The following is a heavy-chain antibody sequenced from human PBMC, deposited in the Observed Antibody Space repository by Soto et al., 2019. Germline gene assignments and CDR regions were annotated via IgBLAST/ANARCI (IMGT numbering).Heavy chain of an antibody. CDR3: AMVDVYVTPSPQDV. Sequence: QVQLVQSGAEVKNPGASVKVSCKASGYSFTRYGIGWARQAPGQGLEWKGWINAYNGNTNYAQNLKARRTLTTDTSTTTADMELRSLRSNDTAIYYCAMVDVYVTPSPQDVWGQGTTVTVSS. CDR2: INAYNGNT. CDR1: GYSFTRYG. J-gene: IGHJ6*02. D-gene: IGHD3-16*01. V-gene: IGHV1-18*01.